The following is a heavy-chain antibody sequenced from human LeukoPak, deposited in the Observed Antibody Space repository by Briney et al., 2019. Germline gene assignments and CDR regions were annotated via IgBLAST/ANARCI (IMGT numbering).Heavy chain of an antibody. J-gene: IGHJ4*02. CDR2: IRYDGSNK. Sequence: GGSLRLSCATSAFTFRSYGMHWVRQAPDKGLEWVAFIRYDGSNKNYADSVKGRFTISRDNSKNTLYLQMNSLRAEDTAVYYCAKVWVGATRASDYWGQGTLVTVSS. CDR3: AKVWVGATRASDY. D-gene: IGHD1-26*01. V-gene: IGHV3-30*02. CDR1: AFTFRSYG.